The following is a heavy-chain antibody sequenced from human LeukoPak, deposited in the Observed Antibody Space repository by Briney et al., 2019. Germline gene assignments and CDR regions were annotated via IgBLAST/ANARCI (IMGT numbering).Heavy chain of an antibody. CDR3: PTGNIWSGYLFDY. V-gene: IGHV1-24*01. Sequence: ASVKVSCKVSGYTLTELSMHWVRQAPGKGLEWMGGFDPEDGETIYAQKFQGRVTMTEDTSTDTAYMELSSLRSEDTAVYYCPTGNIWSGYLFDYWGQGTLVTVSS. CDR1: GYTLTELS. CDR2: FDPEDGET. J-gene: IGHJ4*02. D-gene: IGHD3-3*01.